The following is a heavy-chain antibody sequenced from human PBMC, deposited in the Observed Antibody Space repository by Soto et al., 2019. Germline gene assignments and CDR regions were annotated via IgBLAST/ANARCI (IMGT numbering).Heavy chain of an antibody. CDR1: GFTVDINF. CDR3: ARVSGDWFDP. D-gene: IGHD3-10*01. J-gene: IGHJ5*02. V-gene: IGHV3-66*01. Sequence: EVQLVESGGGLVQPGGSLRLSCAASGFTVDINFMSWVRQSPGKGLEWVSVIYNDGSTYYADSVKGRFTISRDNSKNTLYLQMNSLRTEDTAVYYCARVSGDWFDPWGQGTLVTVSS. CDR2: IYNDGST.